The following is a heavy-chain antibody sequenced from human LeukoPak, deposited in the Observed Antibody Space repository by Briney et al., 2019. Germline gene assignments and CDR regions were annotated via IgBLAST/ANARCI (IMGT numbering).Heavy chain of an antibody. J-gene: IGHJ5*02. CDR3: AKGAPNYYGSKFDP. D-gene: IGHD3-10*01. Sequence: PGGSLRLSCAASGFTFSSYVMSWVRQAPGEGLEWVSAISGSGGSTYYADSVKGRFTISRDNSKNTLYLQMNSLRAEDTAIYYCAKGAPNYYGSKFDPWGQGTLVTVSS. CDR1: GFTFSSYV. V-gene: IGHV3-23*01. CDR2: ISGSGGST.